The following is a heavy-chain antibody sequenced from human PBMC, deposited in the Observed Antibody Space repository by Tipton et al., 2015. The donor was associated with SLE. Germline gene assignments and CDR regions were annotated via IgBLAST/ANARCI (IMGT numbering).Heavy chain of an antibody. CDR3: ARGLWGGSYRQYYFDY. Sequence: SLRLSCAVSGGSISSSNWWSWVRQPPGKGLEWIGEIYHSGSTNYNPSLKSRVTISVDTSKNQFSLKLSSVTAADTAVYYCARGLWGGSYRQYYFDYWGQGTLVTVSS. D-gene: IGHD3-16*02. CDR2: IYHSGST. CDR1: GGSISSSNW. V-gene: IGHV4-4*02. J-gene: IGHJ4*02.